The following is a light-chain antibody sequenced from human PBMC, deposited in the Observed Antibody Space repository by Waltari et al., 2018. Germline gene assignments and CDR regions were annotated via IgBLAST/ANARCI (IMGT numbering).Light chain of an antibody. V-gene: IGKV3-11*01. J-gene: IGKJ3*01. CDR2: DAS. CDR1: QTVSSN. CDR3: QQRSSWPPRIS. Sequence: EVVLTQSPATLSLSPGDRATLSCRASQTVSSNLAWYQQKPGQAPRLLNYDASNRATGIPARFSGSGSGTDFTLTISSLEPEDFAVYYCQQRSSWPPRISFGPGTKVNIK.